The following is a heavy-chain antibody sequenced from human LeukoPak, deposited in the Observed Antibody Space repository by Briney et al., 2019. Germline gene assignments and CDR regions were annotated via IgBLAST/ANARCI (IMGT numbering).Heavy chain of an antibody. D-gene: IGHD3-10*01. CDR3: AKDRVVVRGDYFDY. J-gene: IGHJ4*02. V-gene: IGHV3-21*04. CDR1: GFTFSSYS. CDR2: ITTSSSYI. Sequence: GGSLRLSCAASGFTFSSYSLNWVRQAPGKGLEWVSSITTSSSYIYYADSVKGRFTISRDNAKNSLYLQMNSLRAEDTAVYYCAKDRVVVRGDYFDYWGQGTLVTVSS.